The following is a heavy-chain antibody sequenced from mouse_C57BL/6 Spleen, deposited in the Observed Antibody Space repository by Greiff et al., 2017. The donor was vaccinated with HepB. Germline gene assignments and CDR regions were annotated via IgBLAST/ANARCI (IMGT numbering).Heavy chain of an antibody. CDR3: ARVVTQYYYAMDY. D-gene: IGHD2-2*01. J-gene: IGHJ4*01. V-gene: IGHV1-7*01. CDR1: GYTFTSYW. CDR2: INPSSGYT. Sequence: VQLQQSGAELAKPGASVKLSCKASGYTFTSYWMHWVKQRTGQGLEWIGYINPSSGYTKYNQKFKDKATLTADKSSSTAYMQLSSLTYEDSAVYYCARVVTQYYYAMDYWGQGTSVTVSS.